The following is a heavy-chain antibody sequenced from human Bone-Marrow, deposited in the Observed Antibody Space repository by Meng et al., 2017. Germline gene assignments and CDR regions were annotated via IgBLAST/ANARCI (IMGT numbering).Heavy chain of an antibody. V-gene: IGHV2-5*02. J-gene: IGHJ4*02. CDR3: AHTRIAVAGTGVYY. CDR2: IYWDDDK. Sequence: QITLKESGPTLVKPTQTPTLTCPFSGFSLSTSGVGVGWIRQPPGKALEWLALIYWDDDKRYSPSLKSRLTITKDTSKNQVVLTMTNMDPVDTATYYCAHTRIAVAGTGVYYWGQGTLVTVSS. D-gene: IGHD6-19*01. CDR1: GFSLSTSGVG.